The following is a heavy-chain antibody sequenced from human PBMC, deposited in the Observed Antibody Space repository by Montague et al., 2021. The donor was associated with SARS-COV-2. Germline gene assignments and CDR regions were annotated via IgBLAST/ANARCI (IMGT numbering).Heavy chain of an antibody. CDR3: ARAPRGWLQLRDFYYFDY. J-gene: IGHJ4*02. V-gene: IGHV3-21*01. Sequence: SLRLSCAASGFTFSRYSMNWVRQAPGKGLEWVSSISSSSSYIYYADSVKGRFTISRDNAKNSLYLQMSSLRAEDTAVYYCARAPRGWLQLRDFYYFDYWGQGTLVTVSS. D-gene: IGHD5-24*01. CDR2: ISSSSSYI. CDR1: GFTFSRYS.